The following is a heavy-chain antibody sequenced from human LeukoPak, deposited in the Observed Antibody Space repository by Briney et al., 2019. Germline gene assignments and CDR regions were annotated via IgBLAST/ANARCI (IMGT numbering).Heavy chain of an antibody. CDR1: GYTFTGYY. Sequence: ASVKVSCKASGYTFTGYYMHWVRQAPGQGLEWMGWINPNSGGTNYAQKFQGRVTMTRDTSISTAYMELSRLRSDDTAVCYCARDYRDIVVVVTDDNWFDPWGQGTLVTVSS. D-gene: IGHD2-15*01. J-gene: IGHJ5*02. CDR3: ARDYRDIVVVVTDDNWFDP. V-gene: IGHV1-2*02. CDR2: INPNSGGT.